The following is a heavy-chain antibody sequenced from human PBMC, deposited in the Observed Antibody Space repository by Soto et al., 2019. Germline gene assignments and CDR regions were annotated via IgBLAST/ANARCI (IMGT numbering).Heavy chain of an antibody. CDR1: GGTFSTYT. D-gene: IGHD2-2*01. J-gene: IGHJ6*02. CDR3: ARRYCISTSCHYYGMDV. CDR2: IIPMFGTA. V-gene: IGHV1-69*12. Sequence: QVQLVQSGAEVKKPGSSVKVSCKASGGTFSTYTINWVRQAPGQGLEWMGGIIPMFGTANYAQKFQGRVTITADESTPTAYMAVSRLRSEDTDVYYCARRYCISTSCHYYGMDVWGQGTTVTVSS.